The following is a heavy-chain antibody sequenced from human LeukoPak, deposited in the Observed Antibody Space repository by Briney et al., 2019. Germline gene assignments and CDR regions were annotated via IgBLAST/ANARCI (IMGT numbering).Heavy chain of an antibody. J-gene: IGHJ4*02. CDR2: MNPNSGNT. CDR1: GYTFTSYD. Sequence: GASVKVSCKASGYTFTSYDINWVRQAPGQGLEWMGWMNPNSGNTGYAQKFQGRVTMTRNTSITTAYMELSSLRSEDTAVYYCARGVRTFKDTAMVYYFDYWGQGTLVTVSS. D-gene: IGHD5-18*01. V-gene: IGHV1-8*01. CDR3: ARGVRTFKDTAMVYYFDY.